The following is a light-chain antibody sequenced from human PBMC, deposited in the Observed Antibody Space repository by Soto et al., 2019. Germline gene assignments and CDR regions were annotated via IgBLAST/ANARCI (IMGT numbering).Light chain of an antibody. CDR2: DAS. J-gene: IGKJ4*01. V-gene: IGKV3-20*01. CDR3: QQYGSTPLT. Sequence: EIVLTQSPGTLSLSPGERATLSCRASQSVGSNSLAWYQQRPGQAPRFLIYDASSRATGIPDRFSGSGSGTDFTLTISRLEPEDCAVYYCQQYGSTPLTFGGGTKVEIK. CDR1: QSVGSNS.